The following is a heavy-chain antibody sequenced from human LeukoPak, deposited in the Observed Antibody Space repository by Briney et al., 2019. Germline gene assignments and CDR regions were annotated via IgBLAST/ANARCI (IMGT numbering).Heavy chain of an antibody. V-gene: IGHV4-39*01. CDR1: GGSISSSGYY. CDR3: ARHEYSGSYYGLSWFDP. J-gene: IGHJ5*02. Sequence: SQTLSLTCTVSGGSISSSGYYWGWIRQPPGKGLEWIASIYYSGSTYYNPSLKSRVTISVDTSKNQLSLKLSSLTAADTAVHYCARHEYSGSYYGLSWFDPWGQGTLVTVSS. D-gene: IGHD1-26*01. CDR2: IYYSGST.